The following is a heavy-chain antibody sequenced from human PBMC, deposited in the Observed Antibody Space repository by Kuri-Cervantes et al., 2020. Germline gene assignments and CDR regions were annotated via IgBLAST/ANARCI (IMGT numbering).Heavy chain of an antibody. Sequence: GGSLRLSCAASGFTFSSYWMSWVRQAPGKGLEWVSVIYSGGSTYYADSVKGRFTISRDNSKNTLYLQMNSLRAEDTAVYYCARDRVVGATRGYYFDYWGQGTLVTVSS. CDR2: IYSGGST. CDR1: GFTFSSYW. D-gene: IGHD1-26*01. CDR3: ARDRVVGATRGYYFDY. J-gene: IGHJ4*02. V-gene: IGHV3-53*01.